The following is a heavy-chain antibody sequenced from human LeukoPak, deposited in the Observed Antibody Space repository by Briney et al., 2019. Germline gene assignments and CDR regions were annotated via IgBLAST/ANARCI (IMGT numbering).Heavy chain of an antibody. J-gene: IGHJ6*02. CDR1: GFTFSSYS. CDR2: ISSSSSYI. Sequence: GGSLRLSCAASGFTFSSYSMNWVRQAPGKGLEWVSSISSSSSYIYYADSEKGRFTISRDNAKNSLYLQMNSLRAEDTAVYYCARGDIVVVPAATPGYYYYGMDVWGQGTTVTVSS. D-gene: IGHD2-2*01. V-gene: IGHV3-21*01. CDR3: ARGDIVVVPAATPGYYYYGMDV.